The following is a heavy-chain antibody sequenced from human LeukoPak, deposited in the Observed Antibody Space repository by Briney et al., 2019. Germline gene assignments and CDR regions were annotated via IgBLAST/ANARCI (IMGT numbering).Heavy chain of an antibody. CDR1: GYSISSGYY. CDR2: MYHSGST. Sequence: SETLSLTCNVSGYSISSGYYWGWIRQTPGKGLEWIGSMYHSGSTYYNPSLKSRVTISVDTPKNQFSLKLSSVTAADTGVYYCARSIYSTGWYDYWGQGTLVTVSS. CDR3: ARSIYSTGWYDY. V-gene: IGHV4-38-2*02. D-gene: IGHD6-19*01. J-gene: IGHJ4*02.